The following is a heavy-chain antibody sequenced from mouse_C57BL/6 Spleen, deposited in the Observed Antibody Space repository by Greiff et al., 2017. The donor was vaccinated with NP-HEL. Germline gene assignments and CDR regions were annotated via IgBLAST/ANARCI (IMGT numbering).Heavy chain of an antibody. Sequence: EVQLVESGPELVKPGDSVKISCKASGYSFTGYFMNWVMQSHGKSLEWIGRINPYNGDTFYNQKFKGKATLTVDKSSSTAHMELRSLTSEDSAVYYCATNYYGSSYVWYFDVWGTGTTVTVSS. CDR3: ATNYYGSSYVWYFDV. J-gene: IGHJ1*03. CDR2: INPYNGDT. CDR1: GYSFTGYF. V-gene: IGHV1-20*01. D-gene: IGHD1-1*01.